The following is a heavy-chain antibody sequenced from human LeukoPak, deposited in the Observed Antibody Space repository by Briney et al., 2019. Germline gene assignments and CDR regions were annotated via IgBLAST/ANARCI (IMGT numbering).Heavy chain of an antibody. J-gene: IGHJ6*03. CDR3: ARQSGYRSSWYDYYYMHV. Sequence: GASLKISCKGSGYSFTTYWIAWVRQLPGEGLEWIGIIYPGDSDTRYSPSFQGQVTMSADKSINTPYLQWISLKTSDTARCYCARQSGYRSSWYDYYYMHVSGEGTTVTVSS. CDR2: IYPGDSDT. D-gene: IGHD6-13*01. CDR1: GYSFTTYW. V-gene: IGHV5-51*01.